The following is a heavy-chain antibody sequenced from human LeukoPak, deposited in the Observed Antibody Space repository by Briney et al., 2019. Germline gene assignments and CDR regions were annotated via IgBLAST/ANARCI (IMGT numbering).Heavy chain of an antibody. CDR2: IHHSGVT. CDR1: GYSISSGYY. Sequence: SETLSLTCAVSGYSISSGYYWSWIRPPPGKGLEWIATIHHSGVTYYNPSLKSRVTMSVDTSKNQFSLKLGSVTAASTAVYYCARYTANTAGYSFGFWGQGALVTVSS. CDR3: ARYTANTAGYSFGF. J-gene: IGHJ4*02. D-gene: IGHD3-22*01. V-gene: IGHV4-38-2*01.